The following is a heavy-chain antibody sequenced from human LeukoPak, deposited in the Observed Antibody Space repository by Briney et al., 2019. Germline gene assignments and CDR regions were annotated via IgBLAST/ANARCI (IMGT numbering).Heavy chain of an antibody. CDR1: NGSITNYY. CDR3: ASGGRADRSTYFHYMDV. Sequence: PSETLSLTCTVSNGSITNYYWTWIRQPPGKGLEWIGYIYYSGSTNYNPSLKSRVTISVDTSKNQFSLKLSSMSAADTAVYYCASGGRADRSTYFHYMDVWGKGTTVTVSS. V-gene: IGHV4-59*08. J-gene: IGHJ6*03. D-gene: IGHD3-16*01. CDR2: IYYSGST.